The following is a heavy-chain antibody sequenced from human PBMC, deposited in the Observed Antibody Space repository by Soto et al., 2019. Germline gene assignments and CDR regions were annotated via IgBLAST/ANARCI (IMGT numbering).Heavy chain of an antibody. Sequence: QVHLQESGPGLVKPSGTLALTCAVSGGSISSDKWWTWVCQPPGKGLEWIGEISHRGSTNYSPSFKSRLSLSVDTTKTQFSLRLTSVTAADTAVYYCAAIPLTSGVVSGRFDPWGQGIMVTVSS. CDR1: GGSISSDKW. CDR3: AAIPLTSGVVSGRFDP. V-gene: IGHV4-4*02. CDR2: ISHRGST. J-gene: IGHJ5*02. D-gene: IGHD3-3*01.